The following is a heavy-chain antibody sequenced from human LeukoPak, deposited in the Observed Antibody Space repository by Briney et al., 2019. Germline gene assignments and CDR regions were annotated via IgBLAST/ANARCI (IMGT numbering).Heavy chain of an antibody. V-gene: IGHV3-74*01. CDR3: ARDGYCGGGRCYGMDV. D-gene: IGHD2-15*01. Sequence: GRSLRLSCAAAGFTLSSYWMDWVRQAPGKGLGWVSRINSGGGSTSYADSVKGRFTISRDKAKNTLYLQMNSLRVEDTAVYFCARDGYCGGGRCYGMDVWGQGTTVTVSS. CDR2: INSGGGST. J-gene: IGHJ6*02. CDR1: GFTLSSYW.